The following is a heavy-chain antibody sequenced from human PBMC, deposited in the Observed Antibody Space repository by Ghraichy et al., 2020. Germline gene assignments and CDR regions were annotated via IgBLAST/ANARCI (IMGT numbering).Heavy chain of an antibody. CDR2: ISGSGGST. CDR1: GFTFSSYA. Sequence: GGSLRLSCAASGFTFSSYAMSWVRQAPGKGLEWVSAISGSGGSTYYADSVKGRFTISRDNSKNTLYLQMNSLRAEDTAVYYCAKIPYLERRRPGDNWFDPWGQGTLVTVSS. V-gene: IGHV3-23*01. D-gene: IGHD1-1*01. CDR3: AKIPYLERRRPGDNWFDP. J-gene: IGHJ5*02.